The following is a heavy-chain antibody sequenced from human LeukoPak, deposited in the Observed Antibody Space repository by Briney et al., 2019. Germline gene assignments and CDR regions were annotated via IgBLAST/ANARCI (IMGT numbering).Heavy chain of an antibody. CDR2: INHSGST. D-gene: IGHD1-14*01. CDR1: GGSFSGYY. V-gene: IGHV4-34*01. Sequence: PSETLSLTCAVSGGSFSGYYWSWIRQPPPKGLAWIGEINHSGSTNYNPSLKSRVTISVDTSKNQFSLKLSSVTAADTAVYYCARIRQTSRNYYYYYMDVWGKGTTVTVSS. CDR3: ARIRQTSRNYYYYYMDV. J-gene: IGHJ6*03.